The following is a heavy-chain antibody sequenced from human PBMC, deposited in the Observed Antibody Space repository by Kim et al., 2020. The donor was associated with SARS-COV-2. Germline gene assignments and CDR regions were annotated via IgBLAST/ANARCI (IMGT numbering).Heavy chain of an antibody. CDR1: GGSITISPSY. J-gene: IGHJ4*02. CDR3: ARHRRYSSGLGECDS. V-gene: IGHV4-39*01. Sequence: SETLSLTCTVSGGSITISPSYWAWIRQPPGKGLEWIGAIHYDGTTFYSPSLNSRLTMSVDTANNQFSLHLNSVTAADTAVYYCARHRRYSSGLGECDSWGQGTLVTVPS. D-gene: IGHD2-15*01. CDR2: IHYDGTT.